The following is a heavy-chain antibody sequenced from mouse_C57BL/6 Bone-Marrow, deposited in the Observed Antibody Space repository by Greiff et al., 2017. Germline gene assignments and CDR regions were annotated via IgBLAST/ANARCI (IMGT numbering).Heavy chain of an antibody. CDR3: ERIPYAMDY. CDR2: ISNKANGYTT. J-gene: IGHJ4*01. V-gene: IGHV7-3*01. CDR1: GFTFTDYY. Sequence: EVQVVESGGGLVQPGGSLSLSCAASGFTFTDYYMSWVRQPPGKALEWLGFISNKANGYTTEYSASVKGRFTISSANTTCILYLKMNALGAEDSATYDCERIPYAMDYWGQGTSVTVSS.